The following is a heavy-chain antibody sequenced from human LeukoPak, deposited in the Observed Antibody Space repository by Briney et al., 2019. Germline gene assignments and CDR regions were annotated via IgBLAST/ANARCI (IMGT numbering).Heavy chain of an antibody. CDR1: GFTFSSYG. J-gene: IGHJ4*02. V-gene: IGHV3-23*01. D-gene: IGHD3-22*01. CDR3: ARESRRYYYDSSGYPYYFDY. CDR2: ISGSGGST. Sequence: GGSLRLSCAASGFTFSSYGMSWVRQAPGKGLEWVSAISGSGGSTSYAQKFQGRVTMTRDMSTSTVYMELSSLRSEDTAVYYCARESRRYYYDSSGYPYYFDYWGQGTLVTVSS.